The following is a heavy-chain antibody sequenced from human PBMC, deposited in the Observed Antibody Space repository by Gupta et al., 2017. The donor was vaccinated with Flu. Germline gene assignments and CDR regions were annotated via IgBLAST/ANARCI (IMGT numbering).Heavy chain of an antibody. J-gene: IGHJ5*02. CDR1: GGTFSSYT. Sequence: QVQLVQSGAEVKKPGSSVKVSCKASGGTFSSYTISWVRQAPGQGLEWMGRIIPILGIANNEQKFQGRVTITADKSTGTAYMERSSLRSEDTAVYYCARDTEGRGSSWYVGWFDPWGQGTLVTVSS. CDR3: ARDTEGRGSSWYVGWFDP. CDR2: IIPILGIA. D-gene: IGHD6-13*01. V-gene: IGHV1-69*08.